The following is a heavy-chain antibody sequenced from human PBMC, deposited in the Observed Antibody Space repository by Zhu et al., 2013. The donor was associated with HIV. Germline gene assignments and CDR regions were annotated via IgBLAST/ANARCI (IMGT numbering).Heavy chain of an antibody. Sequence: VQLVESGGGVVQPGRSLRLSCAASGFTFSSYGMHWVRQAPGKGLEWVAVIWYDGSNKYYADSVKGRFTISRDNSKNTLYLQMNSLRAEDTAVYYCARGDCGGDCYSPYYFDYWGQGTLVTVSS. CDR2: IWYDGSNK. J-gene: IGHJ4*02. V-gene: IGHV3-33*01. D-gene: IGHD2-21*01. CDR1: GFTFSSYG. CDR3: ARGDCGGDCYSPYYFDY.